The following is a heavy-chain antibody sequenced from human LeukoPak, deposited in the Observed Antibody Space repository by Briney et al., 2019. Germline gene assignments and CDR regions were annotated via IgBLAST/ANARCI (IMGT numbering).Heavy chain of an antibody. J-gene: IGHJ6*04. D-gene: IGHD3-10*01. CDR2: ISISSSYI. CDR1: GFTFSSYR. V-gene: IGHV3-21*01. CDR3: ALLPYYGSGSYYTAAAYYGMDV. Sequence: PGGSLRLSCAASGFTFSSYRMSWVRQAPGKGVEWVSSISISSSYIYYADSVKGRFTISRDNAKNSLYLQMNSLRAEDTAVYYCALLPYYGSGSYYTAAAYYGMDVWGKGTTVTVSS.